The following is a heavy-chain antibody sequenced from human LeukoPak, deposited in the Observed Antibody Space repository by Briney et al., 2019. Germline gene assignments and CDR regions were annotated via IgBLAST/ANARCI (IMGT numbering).Heavy chain of an antibody. D-gene: IGHD1-26*01. Sequence: PGGSLRLSCKASGFTFSSYAMSWVRQAPGKGLEWVSGISGNSGSTYYADSVKGRFTISRDNSKNTLYLQMNSLRAEDTAVYYCARDVGASVDDYWGQGTLVTVSS. V-gene: IGHV3-23*01. J-gene: IGHJ4*02. CDR2: ISGNSGST. CDR3: ARDVGASVDDY. CDR1: GFTFSSYA.